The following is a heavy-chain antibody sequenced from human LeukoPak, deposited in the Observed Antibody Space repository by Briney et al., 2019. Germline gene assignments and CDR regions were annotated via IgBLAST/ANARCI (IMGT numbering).Heavy chain of an antibody. CDR2: ISYDGSNK. Sequence: GGSLRLSCAASGFTFSSYGMHWVRQAPGKGLEWVAVISYDGSNKYYADSVKGRFTISRDNAKNSLYLQMNSLRVEDTAVYYCARSGYSHSWDYWGQGTLVIVSS. CDR1: GFTFSSYG. J-gene: IGHJ4*02. CDR3: ARSGYSHSWDY. D-gene: IGHD1-26*01. V-gene: IGHV3-30*03.